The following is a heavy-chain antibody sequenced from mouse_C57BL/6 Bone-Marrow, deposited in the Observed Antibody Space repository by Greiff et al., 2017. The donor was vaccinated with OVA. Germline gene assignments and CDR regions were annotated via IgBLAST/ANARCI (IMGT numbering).Heavy chain of an antibody. CDR2: IHPNSGST. J-gene: IGHJ4*01. CDR3: ARYGYGSSYYAMDY. D-gene: IGHD1-1*01. V-gene: IGHV1-64*01. Sequence: QVQLQQPGAELVKPGASVKLSCKASGYTFTSYWMHWVKQRPGQGLEWIGMIHPNSGSTNYNAKFKSKATLTVDKSSSTAYMQLSSLTSEDSAVYYCARYGYGSSYYAMDYWGQGTSVTVSS. CDR1: GYTFTSYW.